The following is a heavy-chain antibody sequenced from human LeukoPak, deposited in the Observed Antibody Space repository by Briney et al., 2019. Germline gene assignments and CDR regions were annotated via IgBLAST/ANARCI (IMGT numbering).Heavy chain of an antibody. Sequence: PSETLSLTCTVSGGSISSGGYYWSWIRQPPGKGLEWIGEINHSGSTNYNPSLKSRVTISVDTSKNQFSLKLSSVTAADTAVYYCARGLRRSGWYNDYWGQGTLVTVSS. V-gene: IGHV4-39*07. CDR2: INHSGST. J-gene: IGHJ4*02. CDR1: GGSISSGGYY. CDR3: ARGLRRSGWYNDY. D-gene: IGHD6-19*01.